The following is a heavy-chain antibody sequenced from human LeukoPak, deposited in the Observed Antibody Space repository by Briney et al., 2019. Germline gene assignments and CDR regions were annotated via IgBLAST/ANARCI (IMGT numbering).Heavy chain of an antibody. CDR3: ARGVLGTEYYYMDV. CDR2: IIPIFGTA. Sequence: GASVKVSCKASGGTFSSYAISWVRQAPGQGLEWMGGIIPIFGTANYAQKFQGRVTITSDESTSTAYMELSSLRSEDTAVYYCARGVLGTEYYYMDVWGKGTTVNVSS. J-gene: IGHJ6*03. D-gene: IGHD3-16*01. CDR1: GGTFSSYA. V-gene: IGHV1-69*13.